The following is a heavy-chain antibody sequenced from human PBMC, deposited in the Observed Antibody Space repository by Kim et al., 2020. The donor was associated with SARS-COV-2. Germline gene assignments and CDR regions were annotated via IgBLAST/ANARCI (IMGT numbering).Heavy chain of an antibody. CDR2: IYYSWST. D-gene: IGHD3-10*01. CDR3: ARHWGPGVLGFGELFPFFDY. J-gene: IGHJ4*02. CDR1: GGSISSSSYY. Sequence: SETLSLTCTVSGGSISSSSYYWGWIRQPPGKGLEWFGSIYYSWSTYYNPSLKSRVTISVDTSKNQFSLKLSSVTAADTAVYYCARHWGPGVLGFGELFPFFDYWGQGTLVTVSS. V-gene: IGHV4-39*01.